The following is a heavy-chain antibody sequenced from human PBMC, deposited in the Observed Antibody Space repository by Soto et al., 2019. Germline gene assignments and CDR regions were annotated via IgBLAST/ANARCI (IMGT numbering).Heavy chain of an antibody. CDR1: GGSIRGYY. CDR3: ARSRYYSDFYFDD. V-gene: IGHV4-59*01. Sequence: SETLSLTCAVSGGSIRGYYWSWIRQAPGKGLEWIGYMFYTGSTNYNPSLNSRVTIPVDTSKNQFSLKVRSVTAADTAVYYCARSRYYSDFYFDDWGQGILVTVSS. D-gene: IGHD4-17*01. CDR2: MFYTGST. J-gene: IGHJ4*02.